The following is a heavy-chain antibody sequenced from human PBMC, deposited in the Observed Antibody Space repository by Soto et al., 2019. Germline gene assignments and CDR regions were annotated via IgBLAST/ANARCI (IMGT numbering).Heavy chain of an antibody. CDR1: GGSFSGYY. V-gene: IGHV4-34*01. D-gene: IGHD4-17*01. CDR3: ARAEPRTVTIHNWFDP. Sequence: QVQLQQWGAGLLKPSETLSLTCAVYGGSFSGYYWSWIRQPPGKGLEWIGEINHSGSTNYNPSLKSRVTISVDTSKNQFSLKLSSVTAADTAVYYCARAEPRTVTIHNWFDPWGQGTLVTVSS. CDR2: INHSGST. J-gene: IGHJ5*02.